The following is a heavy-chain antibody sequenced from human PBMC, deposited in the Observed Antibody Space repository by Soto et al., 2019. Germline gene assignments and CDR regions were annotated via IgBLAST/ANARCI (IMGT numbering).Heavy chain of an antibody. J-gene: IGHJ6*02. CDR3: ARDLKVAGKNYGMDV. Sequence: QVQLQESGPGLVKPSQTLSLTCTVSGGSISSGGYYWSWIRQHPGKGLEWIGYIYYSGSTYYNPSLKSRVTRSVDTSKNQFSLKLSSVTAADTAVYYCARDLKVAGKNYGMDVWGQGTTVTVSS. CDR2: IYYSGST. D-gene: IGHD6-19*01. V-gene: IGHV4-31*03. CDR1: GGSISSGGYY.